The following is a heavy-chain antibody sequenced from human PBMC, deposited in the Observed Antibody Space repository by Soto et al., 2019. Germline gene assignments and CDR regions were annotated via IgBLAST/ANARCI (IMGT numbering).Heavy chain of an antibody. CDR3: ARVRRRDGYIFDY. CDR1: GGSISSYY. D-gene: IGHD5-12*01. J-gene: IGHJ4*02. V-gene: IGHV4-59*01. CDR2: IYYSGST. Sequence: SETLSLTRTVSGGSISSYYWSWIRQPPGKGLEWIGYIYYSGSTNYNPSLKSRVTISVDTSKNQFSLKLSSVTAADTAVYYCARVRRRDGYIFDYWGQGTLVTVSS.